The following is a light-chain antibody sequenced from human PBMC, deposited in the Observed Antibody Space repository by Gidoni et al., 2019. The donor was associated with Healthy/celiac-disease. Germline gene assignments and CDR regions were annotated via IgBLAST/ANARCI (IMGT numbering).Light chain of an antibody. CDR2: DAS. CDR3: QQRSNWPT. V-gene: IGKV3-11*01. CDR1: QSVSSY. J-gene: IGKJ1*01. Sequence: DIALTQSPATLSLSPGERATLSCRASQSVSSYLAWYQQKPGQAPRLLIYDASNRAAGIPARFSGSGSGTDFTLTISSLEPEDFAVYYCQQRSNWPTFGQGTKVEIK.